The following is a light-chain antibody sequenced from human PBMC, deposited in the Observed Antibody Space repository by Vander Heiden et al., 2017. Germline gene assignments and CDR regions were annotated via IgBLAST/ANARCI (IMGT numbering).Light chain of an antibody. CDR1: TSDICTYVY. CDR2: EVK. Sequence: QSALTQPASGSGSPGQAITIYCTGSTSDICTYVYVFGSHQHPVNAPKRILVEVKRRPSGISDRFSGSKSGNTASLTISGLQAEDDADYYCTSVRNNSTFDVRFGGGTKLTVL. V-gene: IGLV2-14*01. J-gene: IGLJ2*01. CDR3: TSVRNNSTFDVR.